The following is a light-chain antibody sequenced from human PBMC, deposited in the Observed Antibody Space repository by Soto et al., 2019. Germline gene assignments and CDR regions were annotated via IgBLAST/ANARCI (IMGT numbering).Light chain of an antibody. CDR3: QQYNNWPQGT. CDR2: GAS. J-gene: IGKJ1*01. CDR1: QSVSSN. Sequence: EIVMTQSPATLSVSPGERATLSCRASQSVSSNLAWYQQKPGQAPRLLIYGASTRATGIPARFSGSGSGTEFTLTISSLQSEDVAVYYCQQYNNWPQGTFGQGTKVDIK. V-gene: IGKV3-15*01.